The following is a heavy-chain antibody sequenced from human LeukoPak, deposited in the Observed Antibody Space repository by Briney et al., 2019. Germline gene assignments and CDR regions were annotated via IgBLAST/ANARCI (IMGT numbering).Heavy chain of an antibody. V-gene: IGHV3-33*01. Sequence: GGSLRLSCAASGFTFSSYGMHWVRQAPGKGLEWVAVIWYDGSNKYYADSVKGRFTISRDNSKNTLYLQMNSLRAEDTAVYYCARETEQAVAGREFDYWGQGTLVTVSS. CDR1: GFTFSSYG. CDR3: ARETEQAVAGREFDY. D-gene: IGHD6-19*01. J-gene: IGHJ4*02. CDR2: IWYDGSNK.